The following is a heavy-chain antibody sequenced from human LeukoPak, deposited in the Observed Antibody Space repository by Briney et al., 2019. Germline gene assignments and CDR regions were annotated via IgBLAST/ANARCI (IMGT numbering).Heavy chain of an antibody. V-gene: IGHV4-39*01. D-gene: IGHD3-16*01. CDR1: GGSISSSSYY. J-gene: IGHJ4*02. CDR3: ARQGAFNY. CDR2: IYYSGST. Sequence: PSETLSLICTVSGGSISSSSYYWGWIRQPPGKGLEWIGSIYYSGSTYYNPSLKSRVTISVDTSKNQFSLKLSSVTAADMAVYYCARQGAFNYWGQGTLVTVSS.